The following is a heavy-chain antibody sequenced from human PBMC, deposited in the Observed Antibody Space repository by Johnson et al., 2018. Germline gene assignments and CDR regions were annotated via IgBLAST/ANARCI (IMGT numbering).Heavy chain of an antibody. Sequence: VQLVQSGGGVVQPGRSLRLSCAASGFTFSSYAMSWVRQAPGKGLEWVSAISGSGGSTYYAASVKGRFTISRDNSKNTLYLQMNSLSAEDTAVYYCAKDQIDWNYVDYYGMDVWGQGTTVTVSS. CDR1: GFTFSSYA. D-gene: IGHD1-7*01. J-gene: IGHJ6*02. V-gene: IGHV3-23*04. CDR3: AKDQIDWNYVDYYGMDV. CDR2: ISGSGGST.